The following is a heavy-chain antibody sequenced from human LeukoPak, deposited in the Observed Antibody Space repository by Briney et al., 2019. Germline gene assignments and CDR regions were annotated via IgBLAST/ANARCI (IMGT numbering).Heavy chain of an antibody. CDR1: GFTVRSTY. V-gene: IGHV3-53*01. CDR2: IYRDGST. CDR3: SRDGRAVAATTGY. Sequence: PGGSLRLSCAASGFTVRSTYMSWVRQAPGKGLEWVSLIYRDGSTYYAESVKGRFTISRDTCKSTLYLQMNSLRAEDTAVYYCSRDGRAVAATTGYWGQGTLVTVSS. D-gene: IGHD1-1*01. J-gene: IGHJ4*02.